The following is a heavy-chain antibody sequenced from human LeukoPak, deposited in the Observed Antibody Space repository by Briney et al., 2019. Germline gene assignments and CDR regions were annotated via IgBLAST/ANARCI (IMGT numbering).Heavy chain of an antibody. V-gene: IGHV1-2*04. D-gene: IGHD2-21*02. J-gene: IGHJ4*02. CDR2: INPNSGGT. CDR1: GYTFTGYY. Sequence: ASVKVSCKASGYTFTGYYMHWVRQAPGQGLEWMGWINPNSGGTNYAQKFQGWVTMTRDTSISTAYMELSRLRSDDTAVYYCARDLPVVVTAMDDYWGQGTLVTVSS. CDR3: ARDLPVVVTAMDDY.